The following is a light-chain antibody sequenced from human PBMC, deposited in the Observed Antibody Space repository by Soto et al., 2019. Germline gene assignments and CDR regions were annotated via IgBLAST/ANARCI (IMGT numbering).Light chain of an antibody. Sequence: QSVLTQPASVSGSPGQSITISCTGTSSDVGAYNYVSWYQHHPGKAPKLMIYDVNNRPSGVSNRFSGSKSGNTASLTISGLQAEDEADYYCNSFTTSSTLVFGGGTKVTVL. CDR3: NSFTTSSTLV. J-gene: IGLJ2*01. V-gene: IGLV2-14*03. CDR2: DVN. CDR1: SSDVGAYNY.